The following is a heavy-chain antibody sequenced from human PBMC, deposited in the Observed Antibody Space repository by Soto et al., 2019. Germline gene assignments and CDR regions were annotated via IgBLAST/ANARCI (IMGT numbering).Heavy chain of an antibody. J-gene: IGHJ5*02. CDR2: IIPIFGTA. D-gene: IGHD2-2*01. V-gene: IGHV1-69*13. CDR3: ARGVLVGYCSSTSCSRFDP. CDR1: GGTFSSYA. Sequence: ASVKVSCKASGGTFSSYAISWVRQAPGQGLEWMGGIIPIFGTANYAQKFQGRVTITADESTSTAYMELSSLRSEDTAVYYCARGVLVGYCSSTSCSRFDPWGQGTLVTVSS.